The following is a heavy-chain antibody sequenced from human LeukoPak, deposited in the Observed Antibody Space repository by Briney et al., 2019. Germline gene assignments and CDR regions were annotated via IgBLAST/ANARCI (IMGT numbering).Heavy chain of an antibody. V-gene: IGHV3-23*01. D-gene: IGHD3-22*01. Sequence: PGGSLRLSCAASGFTFSSYAMSWVRQAPGKGPEWVSAISGSGGSTYYADSVKGRFTISRDNSKNTLYLQMNSLRSEDTAVYYCARTTYYYDSSGMEYWGQGTLVTVSS. CDR2: ISGSGGST. CDR3: ARTTYYYDSSGMEY. J-gene: IGHJ4*02. CDR1: GFTFSSYA.